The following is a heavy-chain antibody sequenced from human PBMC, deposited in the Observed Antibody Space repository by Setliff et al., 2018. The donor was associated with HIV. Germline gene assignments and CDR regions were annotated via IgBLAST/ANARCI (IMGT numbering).Heavy chain of an antibody. V-gene: IGHV1-69*10. CDR1: GGTFRTYA. Sequence: VKVSCKASGGTFRTYAISWVRQAPGQGLEWMGGIIPMLRVAKYAQNLQDRVTITADKSTGTAYMELSGLRSEDTAVYYCARGSNPTGNYDFYFLDVWGKGTTVTVSS. D-gene: IGHD1-1*01. J-gene: IGHJ6*03. CDR3: ARGSNPTGNYDFYFLDV. CDR2: IIPMLRVA.